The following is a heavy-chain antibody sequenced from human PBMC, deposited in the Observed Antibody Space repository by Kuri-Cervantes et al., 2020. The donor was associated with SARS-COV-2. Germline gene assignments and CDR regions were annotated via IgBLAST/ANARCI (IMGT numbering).Heavy chain of an antibody. J-gene: IGHJ3*02. CDR3: ARSTLFRRLVVISQGGAFDI. CDR1: GYTFTDYY. Sequence: ASVKVSCKASGYTFTDYYMHCVRQAPGQGLEWMGWINPNSGGTNYAQKFQGWVTMTRDTSISTVYMELSRLRSDDTAVYYCARSTLFRRLVVISQGGAFDIWGQGTMVTVSS. CDR2: INPNSGGT. V-gene: IGHV1-2*04. D-gene: IGHD3-22*01.